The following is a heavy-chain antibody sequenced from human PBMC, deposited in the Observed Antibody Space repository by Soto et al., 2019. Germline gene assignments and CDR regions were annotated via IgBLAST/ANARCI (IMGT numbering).Heavy chain of an antibody. CDR1: GGSISSYY. V-gene: IGHV4-59*08. Sequence: QVQLQESGPGLVKPSETLSLTCTVSGGSISSYYWNWIRQPPGKGLEWIGYIYYSGSTNYNPSLKRRVTISLDTSKNQFSLKLTSVTAADTAVYYCARLACSGGSCHFDYWGQGTLVTVSS. CDR3: ARLACSGGSCHFDY. J-gene: IGHJ4*02. CDR2: IYYSGST. D-gene: IGHD2-15*01.